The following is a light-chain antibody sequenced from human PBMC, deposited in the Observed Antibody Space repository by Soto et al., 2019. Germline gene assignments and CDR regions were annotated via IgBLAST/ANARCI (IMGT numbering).Light chain of an antibody. Sequence: EIVMTQSPATLSVSPGERATLSCRASQSVRSKLAWYQQKPGQAPRLLIYDASTRATGIPARFSGSGSGTDFTLTISSLEPEDFAVYYCQQRNNWPPVTFGGGTKVDIK. CDR3: QQRNNWPPVT. V-gene: IGKV3-11*01. J-gene: IGKJ4*01. CDR2: DAS. CDR1: QSVRSK.